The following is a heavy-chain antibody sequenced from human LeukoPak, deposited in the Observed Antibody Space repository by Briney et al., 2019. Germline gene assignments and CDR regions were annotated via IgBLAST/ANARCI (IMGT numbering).Heavy chain of an antibody. CDR2: ISHDGGAE. J-gene: IGHJ5*02. CDR3: AKDWGSSDWYNYFDP. Sequence: PGGSLRLSCAVSGFTTRIYGMHWVRQAPGKGLEWVAMISHDGGAEHYGDSVKGRFTISRDDSKNTLYLQMNSLSTEDTALYYCAKDWGSSDWYNYFDPWGQGTLVTVSS. D-gene: IGHD6-19*01. V-gene: IGHV3-30*18. CDR1: GFTTRIYG.